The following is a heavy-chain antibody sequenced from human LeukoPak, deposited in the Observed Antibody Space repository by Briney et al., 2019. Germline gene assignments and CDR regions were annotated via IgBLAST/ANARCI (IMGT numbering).Heavy chain of an antibody. V-gene: IGHV3-21*01. CDR2: ISTSSSYI. CDR1: GFTFSSYS. CDR3: AKGPEWYDSSGYYSGIDY. J-gene: IGHJ4*02. Sequence: PGGSLRLSCAASGFTFSSYSMNWVRQAPGKGLEWVSSISTSSSYIYYADSVKGRFTITRDNAKNSLYLQMNSLRAEDTAVYYCAKGPEWYDSSGYYSGIDYWGQGTLVTVSS. D-gene: IGHD3-22*01.